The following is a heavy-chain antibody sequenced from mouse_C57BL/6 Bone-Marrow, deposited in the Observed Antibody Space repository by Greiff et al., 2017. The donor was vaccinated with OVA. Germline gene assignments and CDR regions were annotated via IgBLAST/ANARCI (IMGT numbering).Heavy chain of an antibody. J-gene: IGHJ2*01. CDR1: GFTFSDYY. CDR2: ISNGGGST. CDR3: AREAYYSNRDY. V-gene: IGHV5-12*01. D-gene: IGHD2-5*01. Sequence: EVKLVESGGGLVQPGGSLKLSCAASGFTFSDYYMYWVRQTPEKRLEWVAYISNGGGSTYYPDTVKGRFTISRDNAKNTLYLQMSRLKSEDTAMYYCAREAYYSNRDYWGQGTTLTVSS.